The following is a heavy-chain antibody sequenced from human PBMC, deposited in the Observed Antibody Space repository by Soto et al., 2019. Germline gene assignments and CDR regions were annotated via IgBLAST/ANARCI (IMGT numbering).Heavy chain of an antibody. Sequence: GGSLRLSCKGSGFTFGDYTVNWFRQAPGKGLEWVGFLRGNPYGGTTKYAASVKGRFIISRDDSKSIDYLQMNSLKTEDTAVYYCTRDVTPAVLRAFDWLLGFAYWGQGTLVTVSS. D-gene: IGHD3-9*01. V-gene: IGHV3-49*03. J-gene: IGHJ4*02. CDR1: GFTFGDYT. CDR2: LRGNPYGGTT. CDR3: TRDVTPAVLRAFDWLLGFAY.